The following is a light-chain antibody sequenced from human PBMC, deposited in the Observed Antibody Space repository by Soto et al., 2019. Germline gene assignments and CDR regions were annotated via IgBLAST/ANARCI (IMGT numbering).Light chain of an antibody. Sequence: QSVLTQPPSASGTPGQRVTMSCSGSSSNIGIKTVNWYQQLPGTAPKLVIYSNNQRPSGVPGRFSGSKSGTSASLAINGLQSEDEAEYYCAAWDDSLNGWVFGGGTKVTVL. CDR1: SSNIGIKT. CDR2: SNN. J-gene: IGLJ3*02. V-gene: IGLV1-44*01. CDR3: AAWDDSLNGWV.